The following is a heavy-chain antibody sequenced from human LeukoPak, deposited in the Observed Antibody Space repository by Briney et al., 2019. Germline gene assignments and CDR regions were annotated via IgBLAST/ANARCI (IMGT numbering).Heavy chain of an antibody. CDR2: ISSSGSTI. CDR3: ERAVSFDSGWSYMDV. V-gene: IGHV3-48*03. CDR1: GFTFSSYE. Sequence: GGSLRLSCAASGFTFSSYEMNWVRQAPGKGLEWVSYISSSGSTIYYADSVKGRFTISRDNAKNSLYLKMNSLRAEDTAVYYCERAVSFDSGWSYMDVWGKGTTVTISS. J-gene: IGHJ6*03. D-gene: IGHD6-19*01.